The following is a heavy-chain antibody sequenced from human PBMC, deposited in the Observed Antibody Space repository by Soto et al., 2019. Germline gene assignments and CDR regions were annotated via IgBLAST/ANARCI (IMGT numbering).Heavy chain of an antibody. CDR2: IIPIFGTA. Sequence: QVQLVQSGAEVKKPGSSVKVSCKASGGTFSSYAISWVRQAPGQGLEWMGGIIPIFGTANYAQKFQDRVTITADESTSPAYMELSSLRSEDTAVYYCARADTSFGVVISSGWFDPWGQGTLVTVSS. D-gene: IGHD3-3*01. J-gene: IGHJ5*02. CDR3: ARADTSFGVVISSGWFDP. CDR1: GGTFSSYA. V-gene: IGHV1-69*01.